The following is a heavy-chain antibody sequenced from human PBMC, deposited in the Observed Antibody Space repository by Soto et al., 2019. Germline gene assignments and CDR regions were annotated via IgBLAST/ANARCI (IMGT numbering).Heavy chain of an antibody. Sequence: QVQLVQSGAEVKKPGSSVKVSCKASGGTFSSYAISWVRQAPGQGLEWMGGIIPIFGTANYAQKFQGRVTITADESTSTAYMELSSLRSEDTAVYYCARQILGHDFWSGKRYNWFDPWGQGTLVTVSS. V-gene: IGHV1-69*01. D-gene: IGHD3-3*01. CDR2: IIPIFGTA. J-gene: IGHJ5*02. CDR3: ARQILGHDFWSGKRYNWFDP. CDR1: GGTFSSYA.